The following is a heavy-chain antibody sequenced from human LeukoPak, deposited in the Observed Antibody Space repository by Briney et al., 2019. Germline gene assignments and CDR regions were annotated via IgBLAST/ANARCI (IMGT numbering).Heavy chain of an antibody. CDR2: INPNSGGT. Sequence: ASVKVSCKASGYTFTGYYMHWVRQAPGQGLEWMGWINPNSGGTNYAQKFQGRVTMTRGTSISTAYMELSRLRSDDTAVYYCARGDSSSWYVGRFDYWGQGTLVTVSS. D-gene: IGHD6-13*01. J-gene: IGHJ4*02. CDR1: GYTFTGYY. V-gene: IGHV1-2*02. CDR3: ARGDSSSWYVGRFDY.